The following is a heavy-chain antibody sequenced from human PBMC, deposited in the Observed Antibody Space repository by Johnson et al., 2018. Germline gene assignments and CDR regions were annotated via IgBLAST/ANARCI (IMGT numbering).Heavy chain of an antibody. CDR2: INSRGTT. V-gene: IGHV4-59*01. CDR1: GGSISPYY. CDR3: VGEAYCPNMVCQYNGVGV. D-gene: IGHD2-8*01. Sequence: QVQLQESGPGLVKPSETLSLTCTVSGGSISPYYWSWIRQPPGKGLEWIGYINSRGTTNYNPSVESRLTILVDTSKNPISLKLRSVTAADTAVYYCVGEAYCPNMVCQYNGVGVWGQGTMVTVSS. J-gene: IGHJ6*02.